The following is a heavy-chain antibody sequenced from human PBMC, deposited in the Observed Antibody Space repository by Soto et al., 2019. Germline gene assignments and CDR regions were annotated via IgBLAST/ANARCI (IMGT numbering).Heavy chain of an antibody. V-gene: IGHV4-59*01. CDR2: IYYSGST. J-gene: IGHJ4*02. CDR1: GGSISSYY. D-gene: IGHD3-10*01. Sequence: TLSLTCTVSGGSISSYYWGWIRQPPGKGLEWIGYIYYSGSTNYNPSLKSRVTISVDTSKNQFSLKLSSVTAADTAVYYCARSWDYYGTFSYWGQGTLVTVSS. CDR3: ARSWDYYGTFSY.